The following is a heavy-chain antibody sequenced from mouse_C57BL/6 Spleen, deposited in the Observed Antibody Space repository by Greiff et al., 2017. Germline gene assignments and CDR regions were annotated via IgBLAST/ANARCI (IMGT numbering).Heavy chain of an antibody. CDR3: AREDYYGSSPSFDY. CDR2: ISDGGSYT. Sequence: EVQGVESGGGLVKPGGSLKLSCAASGFTFSSYAMSWVRQTPEKRLEWVATISDGGSYTYYPDNVKGRFTISRDNAKNNLYLQMSHLKSEDTAMYYCAREDYYGSSPSFDYWGQGTTLTVSS. CDR1: GFTFSSYA. D-gene: IGHD1-1*01. V-gene: IGHV5-4*01. J-gene: IGHJ2*01.